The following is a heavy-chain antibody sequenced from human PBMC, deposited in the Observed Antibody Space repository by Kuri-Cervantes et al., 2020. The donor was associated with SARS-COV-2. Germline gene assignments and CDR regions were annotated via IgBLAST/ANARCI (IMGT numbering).Heavy chain of an antibody. V-gene: IGHV1-2*02. D-gene: IGHD2-2*02. J-gene: IGHJ4*02. Sequence: ASVKVSCKASGYTFTGYYMHWVRQAPGQGLEWMGWINPNSGGTNYAQKFQGRVTMTRDTSISTAYMELSRLRSDDTAVYYCARAFVLGYCSSTSCYTLSFDYWGQGTLVTVSS. CDR2: INPNSGGT. CDR1: GYTFTGYY. CDR3: ARAFVLGYCSSTSCYTLSFDY.